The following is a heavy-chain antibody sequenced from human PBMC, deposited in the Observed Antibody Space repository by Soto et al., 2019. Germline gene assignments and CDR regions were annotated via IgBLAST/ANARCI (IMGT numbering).Heavy chain of an antibody. CDR3: ASKQWLGSIPFAY. D-gene: IGHD6-19*01. CDR2: ISSSSSYI. V-gene: IGHV3-21*01. Sequence: EVQLVESGGGLVKPGGSLRLSCAASGFTFSSYSMNWVRQAPGKALEWVSSISSSSSYIYDADSVNGRFTISRENAKNALYLQMNSLSAEDTAVYYCASKQWLGSIPFAYWCQGTMVTVSS. CDR1: GFTFSSYS. J-gene: IGHJ4*02.